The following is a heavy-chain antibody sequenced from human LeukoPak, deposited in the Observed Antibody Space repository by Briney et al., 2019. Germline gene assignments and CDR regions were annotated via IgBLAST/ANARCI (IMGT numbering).Heavy chain of an antibody. CDR2: ISSSSSTI. CDR3: ARDSYDSSGYYPGY. Sequence: GGSLRLSCAASGFTFSDYYMSWIRQAPGKGLEWVSYISSSSSTIYYADSVKGRFTISRDNAKNSLYLQMNSLRAEDTAVYYCARDSYDSSGYYPGYWGQGTLVTVSS. V-gene: IGHV3-11*04. J-gene: IGHJ4*02. CDR1: GFTFSDYY. D-gene: IGHD3-22*01.